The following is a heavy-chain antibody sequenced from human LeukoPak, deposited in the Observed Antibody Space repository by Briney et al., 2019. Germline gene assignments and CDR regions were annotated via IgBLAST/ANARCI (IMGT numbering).Heavy chain of an antibody. V-gene: IGHV3-64*01. CDR2: ISSNGGST. J-gene: IGHJ4*02. CDR1: GFTFSSYA. Sequence: GGSLRLSCAASGFTFSSYAMHWVRQAPGKGLEYVSAISSNGGSTYYANSVKGRFTISRDNSKNTLYLQMGSLRAEDMAVYYCARDSAGYCGGDCYLSFGWGQGTLVTVSS. CDR3: ARDSAGYCGGDCYLSFG. D-gene: IGHD2-21*02.